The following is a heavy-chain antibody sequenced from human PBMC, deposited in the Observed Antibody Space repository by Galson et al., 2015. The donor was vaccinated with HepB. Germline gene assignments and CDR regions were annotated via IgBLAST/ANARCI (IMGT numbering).Heavy chain of an antibody. CDR1: GFTFSSYA. CDR3: ARAAHTSFDP. CDR2: ISYDGSNK. Sequence: SLRLSCAASGFTFSSYAMHWVRQAPGKGLEWVAVISYDGSNKYYADSVKGRFTISRDNSKNTLYLQMNSLRAEDTAVYYCARAAHTSFDPWGQGTLVTVSS. J-gene: IGHJ5*02. V-gene: IGHV3-30*04.